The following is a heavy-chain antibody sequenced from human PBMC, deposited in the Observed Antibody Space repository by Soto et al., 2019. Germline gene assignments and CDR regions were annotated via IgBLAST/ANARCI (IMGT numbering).Heavy chain of an antibody. CDR3: PRDVIPYCGSDSYPEYLHH. CDR1: GYTFPNYG. Sequence: QVQLVQSGVEVKKPGASVKVSCKASGYTFPNYGINWVRQAPGQGLEWMGWISAYNGNTDYAQKLQGRVNMTTDTSPTTDYMEETNMRSDDTPVYYCPRDVIPYCGSDSYPEYLHHWGQGTLVIVSS. D-gene: IGHD2-21*02. V-gene: IGHV1-18*04. J-gene: IGHJ1*01. CDR2: ISAYNGNT.